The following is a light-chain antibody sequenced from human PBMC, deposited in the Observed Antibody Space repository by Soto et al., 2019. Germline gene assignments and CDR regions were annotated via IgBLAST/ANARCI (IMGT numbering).Light chain of an antibody. CDR3: QQYENYWT. CDR1: QSISSW. CDR2: DAS. Sequence: DIQMTQSPSTLSASVGDRVTITCRASQSISSWLAWYQQKPGKAPKLLIYDASSLESGVPSRFSGRKSGTQFTLTIDSLQPEDFATYYCQQYENYWTFGQGTKVDI. J-gene: IGKJ1*01. V-gene: IGKV1-5*01.